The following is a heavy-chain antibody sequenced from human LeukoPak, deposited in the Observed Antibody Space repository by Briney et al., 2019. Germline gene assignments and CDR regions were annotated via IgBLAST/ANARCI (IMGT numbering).Heavy chain of an antibody. J-gene: IGHJ5*02. CDR3: ARVDGSCSGGSCPSGNWFDP. Sequence: MPSETLSLTCTVSGGSISSYYWSWIRQPAGKGLEWIGSFHTRGSTNYNPSLKSRVIISVDTSKNQFSLKLNSVTAADTAVYYCARVDGSCSGGSCPSGNWFDPWGQGTLVTVSS. CDR2: FHTRGST. D-gene: IGHD2-15*01. V-gene: IGHV4-4*07. CDR1: GGSISSYY.